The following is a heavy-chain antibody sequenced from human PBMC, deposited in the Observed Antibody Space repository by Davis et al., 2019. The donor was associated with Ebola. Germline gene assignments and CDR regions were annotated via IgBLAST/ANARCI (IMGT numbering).Heavy chain of an antibody. CDR3: ARLDSGSYGGLDY. D-gene: IGHD1-26*01. J-gene: IGHJ4*02. V-gene: IGHV4-61*01. CDR2: IYYSGST. CDR1: GGSISSGIYS. Sequence: SETLSLTCAVSGGSISSGIYSWNWIRQPPGKGLEWIGYIYYSGSTNYNPSLKSRVTISVDTSKNQFSLKLSSVPAADTAVYYCARLDSGSYGGLDYWGQGTLVTVSS.